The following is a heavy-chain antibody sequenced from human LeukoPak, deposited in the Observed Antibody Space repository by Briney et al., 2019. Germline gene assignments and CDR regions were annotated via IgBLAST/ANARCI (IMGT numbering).Heavy chain of an antibody. Sequence: SETLSLTCTVSGGSISSYYWSWIRQPPGKGLEWIGYIYYSGSTNYNPSLKSRVTISVDTSKNQFSLKLSSVTAADTAVYYCARAHTTGYYFDYWGQGTLVTVSS. V-gene: IGHV4-59*01. CDR2: IYYSGST. CDR3: ARAHTTGYYFDY. D-gene: IGHD1-14*01. CDR1: GGSISSYY. J-gene: IGHJ4*02.